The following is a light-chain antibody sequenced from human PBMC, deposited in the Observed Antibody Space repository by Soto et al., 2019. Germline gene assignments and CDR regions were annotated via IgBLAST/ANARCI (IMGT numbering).Light chain of an antibody. CDR2: NAS. CDR1: RNLERG. Sequence: DIQMTRSLTTLPASVGYRVTITDRASRNLERGLAWYQQKPGKPPKILMLNASTLGTGVPSRLSGSGSRTKFTLTISGIQPSDFATYYCQHWETSWPFGQGTNVNIK. J-gene: IGKJ1*01. CDR3: QHWETSWP. V-gene: IGKV1-5*01.